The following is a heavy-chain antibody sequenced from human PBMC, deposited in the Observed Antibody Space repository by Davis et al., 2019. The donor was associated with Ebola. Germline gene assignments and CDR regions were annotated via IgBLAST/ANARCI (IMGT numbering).Heavy chain of an antibody. CDR2: ISAYNGNT. D-gene: IGHD4-17*01. CDR1: GYTFTSYG. CDR3: AREYGDYNYYYGMDV. J-gene: IGHJ6*02. V-gene: IGHV1-18*01. Sequence: ASVKVSCKASGYTFTSYGISWVRQAPGQGLEWMGWISAYNGNTNYAQKLQGRVTMTTDTSTSTAYMELRSLRSDDTAVYYCAREYGDYNYYYGMDVWGQGTTVTVSS.